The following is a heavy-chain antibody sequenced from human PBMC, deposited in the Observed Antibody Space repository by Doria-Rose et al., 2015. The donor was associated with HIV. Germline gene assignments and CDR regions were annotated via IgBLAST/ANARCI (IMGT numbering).Heavy chain of an antibody. J-gene: IGHJ4*02. CDR1: GFTFTNAW. Sequence: VQPVQSGGGLVKAGGSLTLTCAASGFTFTNAWMSWVRQAPGKGLEWVGRIKRAIDGGAADYVATVEGRFTISRDDSKNTLYLHMNSLKTEDTAAYYCTTDKSWSPDYWGQGTLVTVSS. D-gene: IGHD3-10*01. V-gene: IGHV3-15*01. CDR3: TTDKSWSPDY. CDR2: IKRAIDGGAA.